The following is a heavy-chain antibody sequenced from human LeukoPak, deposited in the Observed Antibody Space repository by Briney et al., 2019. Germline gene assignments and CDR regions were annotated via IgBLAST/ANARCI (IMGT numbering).Heavy chain of an antibody. CDR1: GFTFSNYN. CDR2: ISSSSSTI. CDR3: ARGYCSSTSCYAVQFDP. V-gene: IGHV3-48*01. Sequence: PGGSLRLSCAASGFTFSNYNMNWVRQAPGKGLEWVSYISSSSSTIIDADSVKGRFTISRDNAKNSLYLQMNSLRAEDTAVYYCARGYCSSTSCYAVQFDPWGQGTLVTVSS. D-gene: IGHD2-2*01. J-gene: IGHJ5*02.